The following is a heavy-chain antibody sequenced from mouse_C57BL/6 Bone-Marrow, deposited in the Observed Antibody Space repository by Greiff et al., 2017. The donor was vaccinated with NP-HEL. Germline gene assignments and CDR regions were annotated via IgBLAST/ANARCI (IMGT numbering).Heavy chain of an antibody. V-gene: IGHV1-80*01. CDR1: GYEFSNYW. Sequence: QVQLKESGAELVKSGASVKISCKASGYEFSNYWMNWVKQRPGKGLEWIGQIYPGDGDTNYNGKFKDKATLTADKSSSTAYMQLSRLTSEDSAVYFCARGAYWGQGTLVTVSA. CDR2: IYPGDGDT. J-gene: IGHJ3*01. CDR3: ARGAY.